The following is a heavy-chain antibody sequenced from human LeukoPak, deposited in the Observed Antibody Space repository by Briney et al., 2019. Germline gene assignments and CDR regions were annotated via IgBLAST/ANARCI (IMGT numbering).Heavy chain of an antibody. CDR2: INPNSGGT. CDR1: GYTFTGYY. J-gene: IGHJ4*02. CDR3: SREDY. Sequence: ASVKVSCKASGYTFTGYYLHWVRLAPGQGLEWVGWINPNSGGTNYAQKFQGRVTMTRDTSITTVYMELSRLRSDDTAVYYCSREDYWGQGTLVTVSS. V-gene: IGHV1-2*02.